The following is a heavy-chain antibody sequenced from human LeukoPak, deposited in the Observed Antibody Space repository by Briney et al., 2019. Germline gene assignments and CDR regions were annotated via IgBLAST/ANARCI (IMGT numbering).Heavy chain of an antibody. CDR1: GGSITTYH. V-gene: IGHV4-59*01. Sequence: SETLSLTYTVSGGSITTYHWNWIRQPPGKGLEWIGYAYYRGGTKYNPSLKSRVSLSVDTSKNQVSLKLSSVTAADTAVYFCARSYGSYVLDYWGQGSLVIVSS. CDR2: AYYRGGT. J-gene: IGHJ4*02. CDR3: ARSYGSYVLDY. D-gene: IGHD6-6*01.